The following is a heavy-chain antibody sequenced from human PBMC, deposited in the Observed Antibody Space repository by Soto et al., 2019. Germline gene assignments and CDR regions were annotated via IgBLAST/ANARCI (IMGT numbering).Heavy chain of an antibody. D-gene: IGHD1-26*01. CDR3: ASSSGSYYLRYFQH. V-gene: IGHV4-59*01. Sequence: SETLSLTCTVSGGSISSYYLSWIRQPPGKGLEWIGYIYYSGSTDYNPSLKSRVTISVDTSKNQFSLKLSSVTAADTAVYYCASSSGSYYLRYFQHWGQGTLVTVSS. CDR1: GGSISSYY. CDR2: IYYSGST. J-gene: IGHJ1*01.